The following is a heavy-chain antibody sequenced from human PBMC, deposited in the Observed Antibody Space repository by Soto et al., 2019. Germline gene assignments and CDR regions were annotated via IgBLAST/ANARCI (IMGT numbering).Heavy chain of an antibody. J-gene: IGHJ5*02. CDR3: ARVREYSGYDMANWCDT. V-gene: IGHV4-30-4*08. D-gene: IGHD5-12*01. Sequence: SETLSLTCTVSGAAVSNGDYRWNWIRQPPGKGLEWIGDIYNDGSTHYNPSLKSRVTISVDTSKNQFSLRLSSVTAADTAVYYCARVREYSGYDMANWCDTWGQGTLVTVSS. CDR1: GAAVSNGDYR. CDR2: IYNDGST.